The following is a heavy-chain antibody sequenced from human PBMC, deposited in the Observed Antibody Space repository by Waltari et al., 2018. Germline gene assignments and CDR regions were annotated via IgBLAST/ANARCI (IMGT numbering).Heavy chain of an antibody. D-gene: IGHD6-19*01. CDR2: IYPGDSGT. CDR3: ATQKSGYSSGWYGDYFDY. CDR1: GYSFTSYW. J-gene: IGHJ4*02. V-gene: IGHV5-51*01. Sequence: EVQLVQSGAEVKKPGESLKISCKGSGYSFTSYWIGWVRQMPGKGLEWMGIIYPGDSGTRYSPSCQGQVTISADKSISTAYLQWSSLKASDTAMYYCATQKSGYSSGWYGDYFDYWGQGTLVTVSS.